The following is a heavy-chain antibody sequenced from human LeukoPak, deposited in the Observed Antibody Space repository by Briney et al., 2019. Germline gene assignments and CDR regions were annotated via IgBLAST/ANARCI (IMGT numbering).Heavy chain of an antibody. J-gene: IGHJ4*02. D-gene: IGHD3-9*01. Sequence: PSETLSLTRTVSGGSISSHYWSWIRQPPGEGLEWIGYIYYSGSTNYNPSLKSRVTISVDTSKNQFSLKLSSVTAADTAVYYCARHYDILTGYYLWGQGTLVTVSS. CDR2: IYYSGST. V-gene: IGHV4-59*11. CDR3: ARHYDILTGYYL. CDR1: GGSISSHY.